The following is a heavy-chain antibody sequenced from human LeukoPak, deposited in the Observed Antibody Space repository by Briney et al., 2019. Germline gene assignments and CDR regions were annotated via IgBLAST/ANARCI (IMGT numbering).Heavy chain of an antibody. D-gene: IGHD6-19*01. V-gene: IGHV1-2*06. CDR1: GYTFTGYY. CDR2: INPNGGGT. Sequence: ASVKVSCKASGYTFTGYYMHWVRQAPGQGLDWMGRINPNGGGTNYAQKFQGRVTMTRDTSISTAYMELSRLRSDDTAVYYCAREDSSGWYYPDYWGQGTLVTFSS. CDR3: AREDSSGWYYPDY. J-gene: IGHJ4*02.